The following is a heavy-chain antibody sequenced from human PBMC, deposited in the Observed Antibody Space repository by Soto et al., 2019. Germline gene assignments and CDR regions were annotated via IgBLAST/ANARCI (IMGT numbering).Heavy chain of an antibody. V-gene: IGHV3-21*01. CDR3: ARRRVATISVYFDY. CDR2: ISSSSSYI. J-gene: IGHJ4*02. Sequence: VGSLRLSCAASGFTFSSYSMNWVRQAPGKGLEWVSSISSSSSYIYYADSVKGRFTISRDNAKNSLYLQMNSLRAEDTAVYYCARRRVATISVYFDYWGQGTLVTVSS. CDR1: GFTFSSYS. D-gene: IGHD5-12*01.